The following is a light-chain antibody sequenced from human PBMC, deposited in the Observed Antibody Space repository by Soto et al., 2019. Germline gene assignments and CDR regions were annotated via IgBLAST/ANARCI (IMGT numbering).Light chain of an antibody. J-gene: IGKJ1*01. CDR1: QSVSSTS. CDR3: QQYDSSVLT. V-gene: IGKV3-20*01. Sequence: EIVMTQSPGTLSLSPGERATLSCRASQSVSSTSLAWYQQKPGQAPRLLMYGVSSRATVIPDRFSGSGSGTDFTLTINRLEPEDFEVYFCQQYDSSVLTFCQGTKVEIK. CDR2: GVS.